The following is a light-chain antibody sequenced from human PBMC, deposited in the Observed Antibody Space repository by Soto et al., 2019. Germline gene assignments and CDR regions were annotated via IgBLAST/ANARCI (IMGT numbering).Light chain of an antibody. V-gene: IGKV3-20*01. Sequence: EILLTQSPGTLSLSPGERATLSWRASQSVSNNYLAWYQQKPGHAPRLLIYGASNRATGIPDSFSGSASGTDFTLTISRLEPEDFAVYYCQQYGSSGTFGHGTKVDIK. CDR3: QQYGSSGT. CDR1: QSVSNNY. J-gene: IGKJ1*01. CDR2: GAS.